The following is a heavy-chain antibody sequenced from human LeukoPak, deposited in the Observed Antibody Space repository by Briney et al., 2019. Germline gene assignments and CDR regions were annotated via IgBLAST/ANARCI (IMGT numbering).Heavy chain of an antibody. J-gene: IGHJ5*02. Sequence: ASVKVSCKVSGYTLTELSMHWVRQAPGQGLEWMGWINPSSGGTNYAQKFQGRVTMTRDTSISTAYMELSRLRSDDTAVYYCARIYSYGPNWFDPWGQGTLVTVSS. CDR3: ARIYSYGPNWFDP. V-gene: IGHV1-2*02. D-gene: IGHD5-18*01. CDR1: GYTLTELS. CDR2: INPSSGGT.